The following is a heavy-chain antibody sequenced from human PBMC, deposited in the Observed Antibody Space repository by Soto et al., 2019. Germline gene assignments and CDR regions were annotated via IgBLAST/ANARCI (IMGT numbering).Heavy chain of an antibody. CDR3: ARVWNDGRFDY. V-gene: IGHV3-7*01. Sequence: EVQLVESGGGLVQPGGSLRLSCAASGFTFSNYWMTWVRQAPGKGLEWMASINQNGGAMHYVDSVKGRFTVSRDNAKNSLYLQVNSLRAEDTAVFYCARVWNDGRFDYWGQGTLVTVSS. CDR1: GFTFSNYW. J-gene: IGHJ4*02. D-gene: IGHD1-1*01. CDR2: INQNGGAM.